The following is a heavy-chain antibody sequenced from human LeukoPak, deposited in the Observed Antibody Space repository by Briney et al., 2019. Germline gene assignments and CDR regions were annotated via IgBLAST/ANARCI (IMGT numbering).Heavy chain of an antibody. D-gene: IGHD3-16*01. V-gene: IGHV3-30*02. CDR1: GFTFSNYG. CDR3: AKDKIWGEDYFDY. CDR2: IRYDGTNK. J-gene: IGHJ4*02. Sequence: GGSLRLSCAASGFTFSNYGMHWVRQALGKGLEWVAFIRYDGTNKYYADSVKGRFTMSRDNSKNTLYLQMNSLRVEDTAVYCCAKDKIWGEDYFDYWGQGTLVTVSS.